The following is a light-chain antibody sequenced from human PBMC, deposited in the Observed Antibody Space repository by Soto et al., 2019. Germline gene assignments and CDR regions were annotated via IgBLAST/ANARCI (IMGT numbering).Light chain of an antibody. J-gene: IGKJ4*01. CDR2: GAS. CDR1: HDISNY. V-gene: IGKV1-33*01. CDR3: QHYHNLPPLT. Sequence: DIQMTQSPSSLSASVGDRVTITCQASHDISNYLNWYQQKPGKAPKLLFYGASNLETGVPSRFSGSGSGTHFTFTISSLQPEDIATYYCQHYHNLPPLTFGGGTKVEIK.